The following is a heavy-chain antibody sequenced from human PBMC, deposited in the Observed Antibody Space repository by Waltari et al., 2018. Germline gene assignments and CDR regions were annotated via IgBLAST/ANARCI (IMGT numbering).Heavy chain of an antibody. D-gene: IGHD2-21*01. Sequence: EVQLLESGGGLVQPGGSLRLSCAASGFTFSSYAMSWVRQAQGKGLEWVSVIYSGGSTYYADSVKGRFTISRDNSKNTLYLQMNSLRAEDTAVYYCAKDQGGAYWGQGTLVTVSS. CDR2: IYSGGST. V-gene: IGHV3-23*03. J-gene: IGHJ4*02. CDR3: AKDQGGAY. CDR1: GFTFSSYA.